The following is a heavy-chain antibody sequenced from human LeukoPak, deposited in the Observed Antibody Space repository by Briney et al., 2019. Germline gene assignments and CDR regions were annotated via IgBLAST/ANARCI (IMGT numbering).Heavy chain of an antibody. D-gene: IGHD6-19*01. V-gene: IGHV3-13*01. CDR1: GFALSNYD. Sequence: GGFLRLSCAASGFALSNYDRHWVRRPAGKGLEWVSTVGSAGDTYYTDSVKGRFTSSRDNAKNSFFLQMNSLRAGDTAVYYCARENVLAVAGKNYYYGMDVWGQGITVTVSS. J-gene: IGHJ6*02. CDR3: ARENVLAVAGKNYYYGMDV. CDR2: VGSAGDT.